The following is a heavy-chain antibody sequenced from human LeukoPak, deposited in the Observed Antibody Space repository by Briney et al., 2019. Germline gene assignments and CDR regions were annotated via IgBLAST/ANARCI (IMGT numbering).Heavy chain of an antibody. CDR1: GYTFTDYY. J-gene: IGHJ4*02. D-gene: IGHD3-3*02. V-gene: IGHV1-69-2*01. Sequence: GASVKISCKASGYTFTDYYMHWAQQAPGKGLEWMGHVDPEDGEIMYAERFQGRVTMTADTSTDTAYMELSSLTSEDTAVYYCARGTFLEWLPFLLDYWGQGTLVTVSS. CDR3: ARGTFLEWLPFLLDY. CDR2: VDPEDGEI.